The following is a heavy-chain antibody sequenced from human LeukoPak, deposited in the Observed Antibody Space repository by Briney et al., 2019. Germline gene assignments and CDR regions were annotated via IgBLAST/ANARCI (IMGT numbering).Heavy chain of an antibody. CDR3: AKCFFRSGSGYFDY. CDR2: LSGSGGST. Sequence: PGGSLRLSCAASGFTFSSYAMSWVRQAPGKGLEWVSALSGSGGSTYYADSVKGRFTISRDNSKNTLYLQMNSLRAEDTAVYYCAKCFFRSGSGYFDYWGQGTLVTVSS. CDR1: GFTFSSYA. J-gene: IGHJ4*02. D-gene: IGHD3-10*01. V-gene: IGHV3-23*01.